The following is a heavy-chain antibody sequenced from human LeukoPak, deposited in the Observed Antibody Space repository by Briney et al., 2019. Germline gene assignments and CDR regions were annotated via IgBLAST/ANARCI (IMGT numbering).Heavy chain of an antibody. CDR1: GFTFSSYA. J-gene: IGHJ4*02. CDR2: ISGSGGST. D-gene: IGHD6-19*01. V-gene: IGHV3-23*01. Sequence: GPSLRLSCAASGFTFSSYAMSWVRQAPGKGLEWVSAISGSGGSTYYAYSVKGRFTISRDNSNNTLYLQLNTLRPQPTAAYYWRKNRKAVAGIFDYGAREPWSPSPQ. CDR3: RKNRKAVAGIFDY.